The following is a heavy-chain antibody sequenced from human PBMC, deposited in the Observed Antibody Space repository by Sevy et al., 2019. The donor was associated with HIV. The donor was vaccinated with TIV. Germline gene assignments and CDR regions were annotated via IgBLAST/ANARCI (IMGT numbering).Heavy chain of an antibody. CDR1: GGTFSSYA. D-gene: IGHD3-10*01. CDR3: ARAMVQGTNGYYYYYGMDV. J-gene: IGHJ6*02. CDR2: IIPIVGTA. Sequence: ASVKVSCKASGGTFSSYAISWVRQAPGQGLEWMGGIIPIVGTANYAQKFQGRVTITADESTSTAYMELSSLRSEDTAVYYCARAMVQGTNGYYYYYGMDVWGQGTTVTVSS. V-gene: IGHV1-69*13.